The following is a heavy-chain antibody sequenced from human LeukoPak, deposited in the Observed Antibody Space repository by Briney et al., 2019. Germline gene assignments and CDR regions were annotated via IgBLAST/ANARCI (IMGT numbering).Heavy chain of an antibody. V-gene: IGHV1-2*02. D-gene: IGHD3-10*01. J-gene: IGHJ5*02. CDR3: ARDPHLSRLLWFGTRFDP. CDR2: INPNSGGT. CDR1: GYTFTGYY. Sequence: ASVKVSCKASGYTFTGYYMHWVRQAPGQGLEWMGWINPNSGGTNYAQKLQGRVTMTTDTSTSTAYMELRSLRSDDTAVYFCARDPHLSRLLWFGTRFDPWGQGTLVTVSS.